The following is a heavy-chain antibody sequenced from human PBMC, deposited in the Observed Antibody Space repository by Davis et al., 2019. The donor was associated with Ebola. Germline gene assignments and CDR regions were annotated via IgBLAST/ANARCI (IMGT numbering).Heavy chain of an antibody. CDR2: TYYSSKWYY. D-gene: IGHD5-12*01. V-gene: IGHV6-1*01. CDR1: GDSVSGSSGA. J-gene: IGHJ6*04. Sequence: HSQTLSLTCAISGDSVSGSSGAWNWIRQSPSGGLEWLGRTYYSSKWYYDYAVSVKSRITINPDTAKNQFSLHLNSVTPEDTAVYYCARGWLRSGLDVWGKGAAVIVSS. CDR3: ARGWLRSGLDV.